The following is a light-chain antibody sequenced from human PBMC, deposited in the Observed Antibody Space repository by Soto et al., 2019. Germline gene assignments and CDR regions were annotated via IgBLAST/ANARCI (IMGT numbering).Light chain of an antibody. V-gene: IGLV2-14*01. CDR3: RSYTSSSTYV. J-gene: IGLJ1*01. CDR2: DVS. CDR1: SSDVGGYNY. Sequence: QSALTQPASVSGSPGQSITISCTGTSSDVGGYNYVSWYQQHPGKAPKLMIYDVSNRPSGVSNRFSGSKSGNTASRTISGLQAEDEADYYCRSYTSSSTYVFGTGTKLTVL.